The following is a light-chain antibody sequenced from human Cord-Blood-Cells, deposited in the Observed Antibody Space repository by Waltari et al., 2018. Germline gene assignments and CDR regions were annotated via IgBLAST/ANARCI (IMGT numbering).Light chain of an antibody. V-gene: IGKV1-27*01. CDR3: QKYNSTPLT. J-gene: IGKJ4*01. Sequence: DLKMHQSPLYLSASVGATVTITCRASQGISNYLAWYKQKPGKVPKLLIYAASTLQSGVPSRFSGSGSGTDFTLTISSLQPEDVATYYCQKYNSTPLTFGGGTKVEIK. CDR2: AAS. CDR1: QGISNY.